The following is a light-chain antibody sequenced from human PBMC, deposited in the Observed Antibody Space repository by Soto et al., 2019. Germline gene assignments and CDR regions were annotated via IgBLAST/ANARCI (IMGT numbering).Light chain of an antibody. CDR3: NSYTSTYTGV. J-gene: IGLJ1*01. V-gene: IGLV2-14*01. Sequence: QSALTQPASVSGSPGQSITISCAGTSSDVGGYKYVSWYQQHPGKAPKLMIYEVSNRPSGVSNRFSGSKSGNTASLTISGIQAEDEADYYCNSYTSTYTGVFGTGTKVTVL. CDR1: SSDVGGYKY. CDR2: EVS.